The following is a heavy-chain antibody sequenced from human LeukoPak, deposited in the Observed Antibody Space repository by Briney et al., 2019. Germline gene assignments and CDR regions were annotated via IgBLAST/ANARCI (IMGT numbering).Heavy chain of an antibody. D-gene: IGHD4-17*01. J-gene: IGHJ6*02. CDR3: TTDPPRLRRNYYYGMDV. CDR1: GFTLRTAW. Sequence: GGPLNLSCEASGFTLRTAWLSWFRQPQGKGLEWFGRFKGKIDGGTTDYAAPVKGRFTISRDDSKNTLYLQMNSLKTEDTAVYYCTTDPPRLRRNYYYGMDVWGQGTTVTVSS. V-gene: IGHV3-15*01. CDR2: FKGKIDGGTT.